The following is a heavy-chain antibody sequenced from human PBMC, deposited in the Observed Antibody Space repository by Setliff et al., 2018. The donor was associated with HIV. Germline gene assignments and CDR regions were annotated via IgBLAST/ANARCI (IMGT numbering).Heavy chain of an antibody. CDR2: IRSKAYGGTA. Sequence: PGGSLRLSCTASGFTFGDYVVSWTRQAPGKGLEWVGFIRSKAYGGTAEYAASVKGRFTISRDDSKSIAYLQMNSLKTEDTAVYYCTSAFADYAYWYFDYWGQGTLVTGS. V-gene: IGHV3-49*03. J-gene: IGHJ4*02. CDR3: TSAFADYAYWYFDY. D-gene: IGHD2-8*02. CDR1: GFTFGDYV.